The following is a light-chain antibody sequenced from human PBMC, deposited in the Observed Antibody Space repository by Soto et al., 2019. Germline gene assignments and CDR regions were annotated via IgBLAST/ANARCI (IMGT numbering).Light chain of an antibody. CDR1: QGISSY. J-gene: IGKJ1*01. CDR2: AAS. V-gene: IGKV1-8*01. CDR3: QQYYTYPWT. Sequence: AIRMTQSPSSLSASTGDRVTITCRASQGISSYLAWYQQKPGKAPKLLIYAASTLQSGVPSRFSGSGSGTDFTLTISCLRSEDFATYYCQQYYTYPWTFGQGTKVDIK.